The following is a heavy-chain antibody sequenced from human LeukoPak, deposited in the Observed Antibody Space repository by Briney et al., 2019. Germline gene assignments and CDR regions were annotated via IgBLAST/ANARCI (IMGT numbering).Heavy chain of an antibody. CDR1: GFTFSSYA. Sequence: GGSLRLSCAASGFTFSSYAMHWVRQAPGKGLEWVAVISYDGSNKYYADSVKGRFTISRDNSKNTLYLQMNSLRAEDTAVYYCARDMAWFGEFSDAFDIWGQGTMVTVSS. V-gene: IGHV3-30*04. CDR3: ARDMAWFGEFSDAFDI. D-gene: IGHD3-10*01. J-gene: IGHJ3*02. CDR2: ISYDGSNK.